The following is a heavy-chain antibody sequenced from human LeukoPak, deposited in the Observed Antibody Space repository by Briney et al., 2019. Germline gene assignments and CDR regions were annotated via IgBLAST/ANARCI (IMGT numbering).Heavy chain of an antibody. CDR2: IDWDDDK. V-gene: IGHV2-70*01. Sequence: SGPTLVNPTQTLTLTCTFSGFSLSTSGMCVSWIRQPPGKALEWLALIDWDDDKYYSTSLKTRLTVSKDTFKNQVVLTMTNMDPVDTATYYCARICGDQPHPGYWGQGTLVTVSS. D-gene: IGHD4-17*01. J-gene: IGHJ4*02. CDR1: GFSLSTSGMC. CDR3: ARICGDQPHPGY.